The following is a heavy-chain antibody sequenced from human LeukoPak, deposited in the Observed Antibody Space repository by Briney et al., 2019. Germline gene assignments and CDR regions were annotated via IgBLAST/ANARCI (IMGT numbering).Heavy chain of an antibody. CDR1: GYSISSGYY. D-gene: IGHD3-10*01. J-gene: IGHJ5*02. CDR3: ARGRGRFDP. CDR2: INHSGST. V-gene: IGHV4-38-2*01. Sequence: SETLSLTCAVSGYSISSGYYWGWIRQPPGKGLEWIGEINHSGSTNYNPSLKSRVTISVDTSKNQFSLKLSSVTAADTAVYYCARGRGRFDPWGQGTLVTVSS.